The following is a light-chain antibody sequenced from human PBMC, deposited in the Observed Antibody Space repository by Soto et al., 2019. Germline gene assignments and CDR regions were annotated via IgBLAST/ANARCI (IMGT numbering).Light chain of an antibody. V-gene: IGKV1-33*01. J-gene: IGKJ4*01. Sequence: DIQMTQSPSSLSASVGDRVTITCRASQSISSYLNWDQQKPGKAPKLLIYDASNLETGVPSRFSGSGSGTDFTFTISSLQPEDIATYYCQQYDNRPLTFGGGTKVDIK. CDR3: QQYDNRPLT. CDR1: QSISSY. CDR2: DAS.